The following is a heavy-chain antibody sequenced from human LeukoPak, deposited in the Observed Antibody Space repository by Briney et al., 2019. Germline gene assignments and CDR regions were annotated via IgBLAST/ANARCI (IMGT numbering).Heavy chain of an antibody. CDR3: TRNYDFLAP. J-gene: IGHJ5*02. D-gene: IGHD3-3*01. CDR2: VSGSGTTT. CDR1: GFTFSSYA. Sequence: PGGTLRLSCAASGFTFSSYAMTWVRQAPGKGPEWVSSVSGSGTTTYYADSVKGRFTISRDNSKNTVFLQMNSLRVEDTAVYYCTRNYDFLAPWGQGTLVTVSS. V-gene: IGHV3-23*01.